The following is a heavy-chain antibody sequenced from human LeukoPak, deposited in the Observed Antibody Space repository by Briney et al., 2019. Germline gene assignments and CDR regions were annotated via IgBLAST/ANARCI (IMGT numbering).Heavy chain of an antibody. V-gene: IGHV1-2*02. Sequence: ASVNVPCKASGYSFTDYYMHWVRQAPGQGLEWMGWINPNSRGTNYAQKFQGRVTMTRDTSINTAYMEVSRLRSDDTAVYYCARGAVAEQSEYFQYWGQGTLVTVSS. CDR1: GYSFTDYY. CDR3: ARGAVAEQSEYFQY. J-gene: IGHJ1*01. CDR2: INPNSRGT. D-gene: IGHD6-19*01.